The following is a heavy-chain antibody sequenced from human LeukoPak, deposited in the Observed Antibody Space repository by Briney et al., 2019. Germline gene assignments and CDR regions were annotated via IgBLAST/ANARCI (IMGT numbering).Heavy chain of an antibody. CDR2: IGGGGTNT. CDR3: ANEAPGYHRTIDH. J-gene: IGHJ4*02. Sequence: GGSLRLSCSASGFTCSDFAREWLRQAPGKGLEWVSGIGGGGTNTDYADSVRGRFTISRDNSRNTLTLQMSSLRADDAAVCVCANEAPGYHRTIDHWGQGILVTVSS. V-gene: IGHV3-23*01. CDR1: GFTCSDFA. D-gene: IGHD3-9*01.